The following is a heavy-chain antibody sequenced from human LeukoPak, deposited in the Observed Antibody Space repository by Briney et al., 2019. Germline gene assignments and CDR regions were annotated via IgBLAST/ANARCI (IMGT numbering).Heavy chain of an antibody. CDR2: IYTSGST. Sequence: PSETLSLTCTVPGGSISSHYWTWIRQPAGKGLEWIGRIYTSGSTNYNPSLKSRVTISVDTSKNQFSLKLSSVTAADTAVYYCARDGGLYDSSGALDYWGQGTLVTVSS. CDR1: GGSISSHY. CDR3: ARDGGLYDSSGALDY. J-gene: IGHJ4*02. V-gene: IGHV4-4*07. D-gene: IGHD3-22*01.